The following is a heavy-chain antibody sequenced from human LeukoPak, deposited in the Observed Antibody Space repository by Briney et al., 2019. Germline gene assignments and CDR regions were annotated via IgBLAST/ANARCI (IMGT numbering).Heavy chain of an antibody. V-gene: IGHV4-4*07. Sequence: SETLSLTCTVSGGSNSSYYWSWIRQPAGKGLEWIGRMYLSGETNYNPSLWSRVTMSLDTSKNLFSLRLTSVTAADTAVYYCASGIQWTGNNYWGQGTLVTVSS. CDR1: GGSNSSYY. J-gene: IGHJ4*02. CDR2: MYLSGET. D-gene: IGHD3/OR15-3a*01. CDR3: ASGIQWTGNNY.